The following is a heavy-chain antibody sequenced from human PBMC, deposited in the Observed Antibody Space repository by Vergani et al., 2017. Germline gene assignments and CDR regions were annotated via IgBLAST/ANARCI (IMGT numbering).Heavy chain of an antibody. J-gene: IGHJ5*02. CDR3: ARDSGGYVWGSYEAWFDP. V-gene: IGHV4-39*02. CDR2: IYNSGNG. CDR1: GDSIISRSYY. D-gene: IGHD3-16*01. Sequence: QMQLQESGPGLVKASETLSLTCTVSGDSIISRSYYWGWLRQPPGKGLEWIGSIYNSGNGDSSSSLKSRVTISADTSKNQFSLRLTSVTAADTAVYYCARDSGGYVWGSYEAWFDPWGQGTLVTVSS.